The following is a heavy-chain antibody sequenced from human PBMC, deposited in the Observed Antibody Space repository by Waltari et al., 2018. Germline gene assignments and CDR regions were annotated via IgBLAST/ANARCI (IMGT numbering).Heavy chain of an antibody. CDR2: ISTTGTPR. V-gene: IGHV3-48*03. CDR3: AREMATSGFDS. J-gene: IGHJ4*02. Sequence: EVQLVESGGGLVQPGGSLRLSCVASGFSFSTYEMNWVRQAPGKGREWVSYISTTGTPRNYADSVRGRFTISRDNAKNSLYLQMNSRGVEDTALYFCAREMATSGFDSWGQGTLVSVSS. D-gene: IGHD1-26*01. CDR1: GFSFSTYE.